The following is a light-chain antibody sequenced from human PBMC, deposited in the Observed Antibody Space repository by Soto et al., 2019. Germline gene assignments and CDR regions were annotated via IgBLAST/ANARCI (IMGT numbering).Light chain of an antibody. CDR1: SGHSSYA. V-gene: IGLV4-69*01. CDR3: HTWGNGIRV. CDR2: LNSDGSH. J-gene: IGLJ3*02. Sequence: QSVLTQSPSASASLGASVKLTCTLSSGHSSYAIAWHQQQPEKGPRYLMKLNSDGSHSKGDGIPDRFSGSSSGAERYLTSSRLQSEDEADYYCHTWGNGIRVFGGGTKLTVL.